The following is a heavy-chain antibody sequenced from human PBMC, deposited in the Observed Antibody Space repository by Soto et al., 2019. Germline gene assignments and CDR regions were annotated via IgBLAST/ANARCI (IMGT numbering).Heavy chain of an antibody. CDR2: IYTSGST. CDR1: GGSISSYY. CDR3: AVVEYSSSSVDY. J-gene: IGHJ4*02. Sequence: SETLSLTCTVSGGSISSYYWSWIRQPAGKGLEWIGRIYTSGSTNYNPSLKSRVTMSVDTSKNQFSLKLSSVTAADTAVYYCAVVEYSSSSVDYWGQGTLVTVSS. V-gene: IGHV4-4*07. D-gene: IGHD6-6*01.